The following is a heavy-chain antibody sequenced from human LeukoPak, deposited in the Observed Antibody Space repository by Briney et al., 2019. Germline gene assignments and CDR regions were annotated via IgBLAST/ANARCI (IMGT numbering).Heavy chain of an antibody. CDR3: ARNEDSSGQSFDY. J-gene: IGHJ4*02. V-gene: IGHV3-30-3*01. CDR2: ISYDGSNK. Sequence: PGGSLRLSCAASGFTFSSYAMHWVRQAPGKGLEWVAVISYDGSNKYYADSVKGRFTISRDNSKNTLYLQMNSLRAEDTAVYYCARNEDSSGQSFDYWGQGTLVTVSS. D-gene: IGHD3-22*01. CDR1: GFTFSSYA.